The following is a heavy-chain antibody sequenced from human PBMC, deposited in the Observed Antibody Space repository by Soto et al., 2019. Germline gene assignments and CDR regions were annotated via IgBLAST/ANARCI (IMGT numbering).Heavy chain of an antibody. V-gene: IGHV3-21*01. CDR1: GFTFSSYP. CDR3: AREGFYYYYGLDV. Sequence: GGSLRLSCAASGFTFSSYPMHWVRQAPGRGLEWVSVLSPSGGEIFYANSVKGRFTIYRDNAKNSLYLQMNSLRAEDTAVYYCAREGFYYYYGLDVWGQGTTVTVSS. J-gene: IGHJ6*02. CDR2: LSPSGGEI.